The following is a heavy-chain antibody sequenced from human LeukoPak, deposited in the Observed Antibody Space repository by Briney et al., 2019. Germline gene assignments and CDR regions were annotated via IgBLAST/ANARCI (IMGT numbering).Heavy chain of an antibody. J-gene: IGHJ4*02. CDR1: GYTFTNYY. Sequence: ASVNVSCKASGYTFTNYYIHWVRQALGQGPEWMGIINPSGGYTTYAQRFQGRVTMTRDTSTSTVYMELSSLRSEDTAVYYCARDRGLERHLDYWGQGTLVTVSS. CDR2: INPSGGYT. D-gene: IGHD3-10*01. V-gene: IGHV1-46*01. CDR3: ARDRGLERHLDY.